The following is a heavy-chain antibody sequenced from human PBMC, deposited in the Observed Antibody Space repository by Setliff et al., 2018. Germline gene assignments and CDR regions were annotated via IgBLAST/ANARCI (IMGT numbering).Heavy chain of an antibody. V-gene: IGHV3-30*02. CDR2: IRYDGSNK. CDR1: GFTFRGFA. Sequence: GGSLRLSCAASGFTFRGFAMHWVRQAPGKGLEWVAFIRYDGSNKYYADSVKGRFTISRDNSKSTLYLQMNILRPEDTALYYCVRDSSADYYDNGYFKYWGQGALVTVSS. J-gene: IGHJ1*01. D-gene: IGHD2-21*02. CDR3: VRDSSADYYDNGYFKY.